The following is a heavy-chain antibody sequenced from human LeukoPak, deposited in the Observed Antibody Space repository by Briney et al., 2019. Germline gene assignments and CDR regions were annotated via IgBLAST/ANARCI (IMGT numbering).Heavy chain of an antibody. CDR1: GFTFSDYY. Sequence: GGSLRLSCAASGFTFSDYYMSWIRQAPGKGLEWVSYISSGSTIYYADSVKRRFTNSRDNAKNSLYLQMNSLRAEDTAVYYCARVGSGSYFFDYWGQGTLVTVSS. J-gene: IGHJ4*02. D-gene: IGHD1-26*01. V-gene: IGHV3-11*04. CDR3: ARVGSGSYFFDY. CDR2: ISSGSTI.